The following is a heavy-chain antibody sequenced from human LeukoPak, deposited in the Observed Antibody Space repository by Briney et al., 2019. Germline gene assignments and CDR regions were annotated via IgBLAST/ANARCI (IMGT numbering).Heavy chain of an antibody. V-gene: IGHV3-53*01. CDR3: ARDFLRSSGSY. J-gene: IGHJ4*02. D-gene: IGHD3-22*01. Sequence: PGGPLRLSCAAWGFSVSRNYKSWVRQAPGKGVKGASVVYSDGRTYYADSVKGRFTNSRDNSKNTLCLQMNSLRPEDTAVYFCARDFLRSSGSYWGRGTLVTVSS. CDR1: GFSVSRNY. CDR2: VYSDGRT.